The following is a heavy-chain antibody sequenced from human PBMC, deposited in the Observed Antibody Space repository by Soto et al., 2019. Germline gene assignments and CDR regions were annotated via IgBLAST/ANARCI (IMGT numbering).Heavy chain of an antibody. Sequence: QVQLVESGGGVVQPGRSLRLSCAASGFTLNTYAMHWVRQARGKGLEWVAVISDDGTNKYYADSVWGRFTISRDNSKNTLYLQMNSLRAEDTAVYYCRSVPAALHFDYWGQGTLVTVSS. J-gene: IGHJ4*02. D-gene: IGHD2-2*01. CDR2: ISDDGTNK. V-gene: IGHV3-30-3*01. CDR1: GFTLNTYA. CDR3: RSVPAALHFDY.